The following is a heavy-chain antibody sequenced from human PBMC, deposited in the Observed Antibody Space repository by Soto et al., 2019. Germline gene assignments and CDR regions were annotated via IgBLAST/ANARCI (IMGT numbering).Heavy chain of an antibody. J-gene: IGHJ4*02. D-gene: IGHD7-27*01. CDR2: ISYDGSNK. V-gene: IGHV3-30*04. CDR3: PLEHPETGDLDY. CDR1: GFTFSSYA. Sequence: GESLKISCAASGFTFSSYAMHWVRQAPGKGLEWVAVISYDGSNKYYADSVKGRFTISRDNSKNTLYLQMNSLRAEDTAVYYCPLEHPETGDLDYWGQGTLVTVSS.